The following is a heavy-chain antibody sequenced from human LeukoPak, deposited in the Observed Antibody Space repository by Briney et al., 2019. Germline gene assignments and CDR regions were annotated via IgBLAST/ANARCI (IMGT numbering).Heavy chain of an antibody. CDR2: INSDGSST. Sequence: PGGSLRLSCAASGFTFSSYWMHWVRQAPGKGLVWVSRINSDGSSTSYADSVKGRFTISRDNAKNTLYLQMSSLRAEDTAVYFCARDGSGGSCDWFDPWGQGTLVAVSS. J-gene: IGHJ5*02. CDR1: GFTFSSYW. CDR3: ARDGSGGSCDWFDP. D-gene: IGHD2-15*01. V-gene: IGHV3-74*01.